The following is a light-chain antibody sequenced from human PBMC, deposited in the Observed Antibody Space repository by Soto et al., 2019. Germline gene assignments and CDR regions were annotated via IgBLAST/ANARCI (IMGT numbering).Light chain of an antibody. CDR1: SSDVGRYNY. CDR2: DVT. Sequence: QSVLTHPRSVSGSPGQSVTISCTESSSDVGRYNYVSWYQQHPGKGPKLIIYDVTERPSGVPDRFSGSKSGNTASLTISGLQTEDEADYYCCSYAGRYTFLYVFGTGTKVTVL. J-gene: IGLJ1*01. V-gene: IGLV2-11*01. CDR3: CSYAGRYTFLYV.